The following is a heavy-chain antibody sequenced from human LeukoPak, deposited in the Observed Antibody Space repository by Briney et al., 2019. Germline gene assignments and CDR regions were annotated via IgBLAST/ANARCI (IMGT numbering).Heavy chain of an antibody. J-gene: IGHJ3*02. CDR1: GGSISSGDYY. V-gene: IGHV4-30-4*08. Sequence: SQTLSLTCTVSGGSISSGDYYWSWIRQPPGKGLKWIGYIYYSGSTYYNPSLKSRVTISVDTSKNQFSLKLSSVTAADTAVYYCAREALYCSSTSCPKGAFDIWGQGTMVTVSS. CDR3: AREALYCSSTSCPKGAFDI. D-gene: IGHD2-2*01. CDR2: IYYSGST.